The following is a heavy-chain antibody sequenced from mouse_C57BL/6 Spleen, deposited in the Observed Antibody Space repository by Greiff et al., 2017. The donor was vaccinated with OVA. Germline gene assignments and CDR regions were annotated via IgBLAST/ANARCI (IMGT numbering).Heavy chain of an antibody. CDR1: GYTFTDYY. V-gene: IGHV1-26*01. CDR3: ASNHYYGSSYWYFDV. Sequence: EVQLQQSGPELVKPGASVKISCKASGYTFTDYYMNWVKQSHGKSLEWIGDINPNNGGTSYNQKFKGKATLTVDKSSSTAYMELRSLTSEDSAVYYCASNHYYGSSYWYFDVWGTGTTVTVSS. CDR2: INPNNGGT. D-gene: IGHD1-1*01. J-gene: IGHJ1*03.